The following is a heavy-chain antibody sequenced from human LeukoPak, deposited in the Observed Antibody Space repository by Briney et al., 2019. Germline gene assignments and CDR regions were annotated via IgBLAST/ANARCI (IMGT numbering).Heavy chain of an antibody. CDR3: ARNTDSSGYYL. CDR2: IYHSGST. D-gene: IGHD3-22*01. J-gene: IGHJ5*02. Sequence: SETLSLTCTVSGYSISSGYYWGWIRQPPGKGLEWIGSIYHSGSTYYNPSLKSRVTISVDTSKNQFSLKLSSVTAADTAVYYCARNTDSSGYYLWGQGTLVTVSS. CDR1: GYSISSGYY. V-gene: IGHV4-38-2*02.